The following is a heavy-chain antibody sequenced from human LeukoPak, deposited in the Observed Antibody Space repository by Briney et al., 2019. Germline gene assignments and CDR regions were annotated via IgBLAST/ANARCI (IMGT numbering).Heavy chain of an antibody. CDR2: IYHSGST. V-gene: IGHV4-59*12. CDR1: GGSISSYY. D-gene: IGHD2-15*01. Sequence: SETLSLTCTVSGGSISSYYWSWIRQPPGKGLEWIGYIYHSGSTYYNPSLKSRVTISVDRSKNQFSLKLSSVTAADTAVYYCARVVAALGYYFDYWGQGTLVTVSS. J-gene: IGHJ4*02. CDR3: ARVVAALGYYFDY.